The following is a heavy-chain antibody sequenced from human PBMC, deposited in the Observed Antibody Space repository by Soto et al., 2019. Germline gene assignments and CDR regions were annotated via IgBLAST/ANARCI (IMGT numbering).Heavy chain of an antibody. CDR1: GFTFSSYS. CDR3: ARGRRHSSSWYPDY. CDR2: ISSSSSYI. J-gene: IGHJ4*02. V-gene: IGHV3-21*01. D-gene: IGHD6-13*01. Sequence: EVQLVESGGGLVKPGGSLRLSCAASGFTFSSYSMNWVRQAPGKGLEWVSSISSSSSYIYYADSVKGRFTISRDNAKNSLYLQMNSLRAEDTAVYYCARGRRHSSSWYPDYWGQGTLVTVSS.